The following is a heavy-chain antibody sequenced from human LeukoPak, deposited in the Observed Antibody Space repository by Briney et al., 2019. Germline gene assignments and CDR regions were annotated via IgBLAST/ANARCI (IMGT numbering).Heavy chain of an antibody. Sequence: GWSLRLSCATSGFTFSRHWMSWVRQAPGKGPEWVANIKQDGSERYYVDSVKSRFTISRDNAKSSLYLQMNSLRAEDTAVYYCARDSGWYTWFDPWGQGTLVTVSS. D-gene: IGHD6-19*01. V-gene: IGHV3-7*01. CDR2: IKQDGSER. CDR1: GFTFSRHW. CDR3: ARDSGWYTWFDP. J-gene: IGHJ5*02.